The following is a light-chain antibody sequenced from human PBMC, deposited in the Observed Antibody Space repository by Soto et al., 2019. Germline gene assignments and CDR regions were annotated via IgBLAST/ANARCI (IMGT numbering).Light chain of an antibody. Sequence: DIVMTQSPLSLPVTPGEPASISCRSSQSLLHSNGYNYLDWYLQKPGQSPQVLISLGSNRASGVPDRFSGSGSGTDFTPRISRVEAEDVGVYYCMQALQTPRTFGQGTKVEIK. CDR2: LGS. CDR3: MQALQTPRT. CDR1: QSLLHSNGYNY. V-gene: IGKV2-28*01. J-gene: IGKJ1*01.